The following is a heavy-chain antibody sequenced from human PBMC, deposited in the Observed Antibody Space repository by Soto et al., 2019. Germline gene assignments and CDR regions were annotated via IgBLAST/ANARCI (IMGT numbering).Heavy chain of an antibody. J-gene: IGHJ6*02. CDR1: GFTFSNYW. CDR2: IKQDGIQK. V-gene: IGHV3-7*01. CDR3: ARGRGFALTYYPHGVDV. D-gene: IGHD3-10*01. Sequence: PRGSLRLSCVGSGFTFSNYWLTWVRQAPGKGLEWEANIKQDGIQKYHLDSVEGRFIISGDNAENSVYLQMNSLRVVDSAVYYCARGRGFALTYYPHGVDVWGRGTTVTVS.